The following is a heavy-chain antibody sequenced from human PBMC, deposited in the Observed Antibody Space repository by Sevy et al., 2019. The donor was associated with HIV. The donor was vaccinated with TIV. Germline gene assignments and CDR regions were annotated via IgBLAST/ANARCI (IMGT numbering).Heavy chain of an antibody. CDR2: IYYSGST. Sequence: SETLSLTCTVSGGSISSYYWSWIRQPPGKGLEWIGYIYYSGSTNYNPSLKSRVTISVDTSKNQFSLKLSSVTAAGTAVYYCAREWGPFTFGGVKPAAGAFDIWGQGTMVTVSS. V-gene: IGHV4-59*01. J-gene: IGHJ3*02. CDR1: GGSISSYY. D-gene: IGHD3-16*01. CDR3: AREWGPFTFGGVKPAAGAFDI.